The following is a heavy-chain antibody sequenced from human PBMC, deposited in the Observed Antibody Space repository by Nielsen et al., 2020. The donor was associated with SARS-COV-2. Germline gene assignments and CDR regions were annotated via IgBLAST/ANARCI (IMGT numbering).Heavy chain of an antibody. J-gene: IGHJ3*02. CDR3: AGFAYYYDSSTHAFDI. D-gene: IGHD3-22*01. V-gene: IGHV3-11*03. CDR2: ISSSSSYT. Sequence: GESLKISCAASGFTFSDYYMSWIRQAPGKGLEWVSYISSSSSYTNYADSVKGRFTISRDNAKNSLYLQMNSLRAEDTAVYFCAGFAYYYDSSTHAFDIWGQGTMVIVSS. CDR1: GFTFSDYY.